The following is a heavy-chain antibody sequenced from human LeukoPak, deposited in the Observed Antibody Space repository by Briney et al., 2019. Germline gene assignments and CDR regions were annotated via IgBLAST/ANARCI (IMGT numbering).Heavy chain of an antibody. CDR1: GYTFTTYG. J-gene: IGHJ5*02. Sequence: GASVKVSRKPTGYTFTTYGISWVGQAPGQGLEGMGWISVYNRDTKYAQKFHGRVTMTTDTSTSTAYMELRSLRSDDTAVYYCARDSVAVRPGWFDPWGQGTLVTVSS. CDR2: ISVYNRDT. D-gene: IGHD6-6*01. CDR3: ARDSVAVRPGWFDP. V-gene: IGHV1-18*01.